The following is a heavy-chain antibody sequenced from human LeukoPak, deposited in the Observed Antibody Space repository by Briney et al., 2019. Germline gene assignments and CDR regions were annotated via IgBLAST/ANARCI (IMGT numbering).Heavy chain of an antibody. V-gene: IGHV3-21*01. CDR1: GFTFSSYS. CDR2: ISSSSSYI. Sequence: GGSLRLSCAASGFTFSSYSMNWVRQAPGKGLEWVSSISSSSSYIYYADSVKGRFTISRDNAKNSLYLQMNSLRAEDTAVYYCARVSYCSSTSCGYYFDYWGQGTPVTVSS. J-gene: IGHJ4*02. CDR3: ARVSYCSSTSCGYYFDY. D-gene: IGHD2-2*01.